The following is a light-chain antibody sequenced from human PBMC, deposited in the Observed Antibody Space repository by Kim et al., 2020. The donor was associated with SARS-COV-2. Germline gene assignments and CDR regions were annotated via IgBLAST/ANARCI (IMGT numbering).Light chain of an antibody. J-gene: IGLJ1*01. CDR1: FSNIGGNN. V-gene: IGLV1-44*01. CDR2: TNN. CDR3: AAWDGRLNAYV. Sequence: GPMFSFSCSRSFSNIGGNNVNWYQHIPGRAPRLLIHTNNQRPSGVPDRFAGSKSDTSASLAISGLQSDDEADYYCAAWDGRLNAYVFGTGTKVTVL.